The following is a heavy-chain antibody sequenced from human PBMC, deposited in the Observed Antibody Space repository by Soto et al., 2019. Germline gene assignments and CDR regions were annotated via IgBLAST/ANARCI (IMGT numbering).Heavy chain of an antibody. V-gene: IGHV1-3*01. CDR3: ARGGTMIVGPRVMDV. D-gene: IGHD3-22*01. CDR1: GYTFTSYA. J-gene: IGHJ6*02. CDR2: INAGNGNT. Sequence: ASVKVSCKASGYTFTSYAMHWVRQAPGQRLEWMGWINAGNGNTKYSQKFQGRVTITRDTSASTAYMELSSLRSEDTAVYYCARGGTMIVGPRVMDVWGQGTTVTVSS.